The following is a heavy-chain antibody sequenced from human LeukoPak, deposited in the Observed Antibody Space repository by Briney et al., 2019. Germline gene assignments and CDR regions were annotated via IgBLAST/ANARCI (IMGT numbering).Heavy chain of an antibody. CDR3: ARDLVDDAFDI. Sequence: GSSVKVSCKASGGTFSSYTISWVRQAPGQGLEWMGRIIPILGIANYAQKFQGRVTITADKSTSTAYMELSSLRSEDTAVYYCARDLVDDAFDIWGQGTMVTVPS. J-gene: IGHJ3*02. D-gene: IGHD1-26*01. CDR1: GGTFSSYT. V-gene: IGHV1-69*04. CDR2: IIPILGIA.